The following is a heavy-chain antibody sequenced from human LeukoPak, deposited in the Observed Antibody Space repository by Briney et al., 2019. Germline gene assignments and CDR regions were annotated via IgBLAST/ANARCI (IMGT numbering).Heavy chain of an antibody. CDR3: VKSGIAAAGQRGYFDY. J-gene: IGHJ4*02. CDR2: MSNDGSNK. V-gene: IGHV3-30*04. CDR1: GFTFSSYA. Sequence: GRSLRLSCAASGFTFSSYAMHWVRQAPGKGLEWVAVMSNDGSNKYYADSVKGRFTISRDNAKNTQYLQMNSLRAEDTGIYYCVKSGIAAAGQRGYFDYWGQGTLVTVSS. D-gene: IGHD6-13*01.